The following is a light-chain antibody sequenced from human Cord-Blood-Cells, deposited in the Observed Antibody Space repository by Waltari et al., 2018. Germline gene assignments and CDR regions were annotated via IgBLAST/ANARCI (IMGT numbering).Light chain of an antibody. CDR3: CSCAGSYTLV. J-gene: IGLJ2*01. CDR1: RSAVGGYNS. CDR2: EVS. V-gene: IGLV2-11*01. Sequence: QFALPRPRSMSGSPGRAVTISCTGPRSAVGGYNSVSWYQQHPGKAPKLMIYEVSKRPSGVPGRFSGSKSGNPASLTISGLQAEDEADDYCCSCAGSYTLVFGGVTKLTVL.